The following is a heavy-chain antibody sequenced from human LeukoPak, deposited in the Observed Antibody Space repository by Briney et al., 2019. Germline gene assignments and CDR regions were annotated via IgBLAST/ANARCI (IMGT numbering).Heavy chain of an antibody. J-gene: IGHJ3*02. CDR3: ARDYDFWSGYYGNAFDI. D-gene: IGHD3-3*01. Sequence: ASVKVSCKASGYTFTTYGITWVRQAPGQGLEWVGWISANNGNTKYAQKLQDRVTMTTDTSTSTAHMELRSLRSDDTAVYYCARDYDFWSGYYGNAFDIWGQGTMVTVSS. CDR1: GYTFTTYG. CDR2: ISANNGNT. V-gene: IGHV1-18*01.